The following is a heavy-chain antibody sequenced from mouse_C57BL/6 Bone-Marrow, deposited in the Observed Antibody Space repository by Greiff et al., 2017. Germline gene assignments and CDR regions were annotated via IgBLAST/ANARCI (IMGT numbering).Heavy chain of an antibody. V-gene: IGHV1-26*01. CDR3: AREDYGSKP. D-gene: IGHD1-1*01. CDR2: INPNNGGT. Sequence: EVKLQQSGPELVKPGASVKISCKASGYTFTDYYMNWVKQSHGKSLEWIGDINPNNGGTSYNQKFKGKATLTVDKSSSTAYMELRSLTSEDSAVYYCAREDYGSKPWGQGTLVTVSA. J-gene: IGHJ3*01. CDR1: GYTFTDYY.